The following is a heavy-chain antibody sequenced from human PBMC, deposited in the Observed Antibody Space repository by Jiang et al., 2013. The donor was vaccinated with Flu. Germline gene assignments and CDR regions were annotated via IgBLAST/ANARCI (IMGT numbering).Heavy chain of an antibody. CDR1: GGTFSSYA. J-gene: IGHJ4*02. CDR3: ARGDYGGNSDFDY. D-gene: IGHD4-23*01. CDR2: IIPIFGTA. V-gene: IGHV1-69*01. Sequence: SGGTFSSYAISWVRQAPGQGLEWMGGIIPIFGTANYAQKFQGRVTITADGSTSTAYMELSSLRSEDTAVYYCARGDYGGNSDFDYWGQGTLVTVSS.